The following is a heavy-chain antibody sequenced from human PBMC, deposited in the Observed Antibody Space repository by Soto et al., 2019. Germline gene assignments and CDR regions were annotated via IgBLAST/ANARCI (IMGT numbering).Heavy chain of an antibody. V-gene: IGHV3-48*01. CDR1: GFTFSSYG. CDR2: ISSSSSTI. J-gene: IGHJ4*02. CDR3: VKGEYYYDGSAYYPFDY. Sequence: GGSLRLSYAASGFTFSSYGMHWVRQAPGKGLEWVSYISSSSSTIYYADSVKGRFTISRDNSKNTAYLQMSSLRPEDTAVYYCVKGEYYYDGSAYYPFDYWGQGRMVTVSS. D-gene: IGHD3-22*01.